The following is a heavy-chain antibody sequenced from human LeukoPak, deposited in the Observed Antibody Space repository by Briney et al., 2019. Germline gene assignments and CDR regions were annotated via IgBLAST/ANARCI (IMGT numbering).Heavy chain of an antibody. Sequence: GGSLRLSCAASGLTFSNAWMSWVRQAPGKGLEWVGRIKSKTDGGTTDYAAPVTGIFTISRVDSKNTLYLQMNSLKTEDTAVYYCTTRGGSFSIFDYWGQGTLVTVSS. CDR1: GLTFSNAW. V-gene: IGHV3-15*01. CDR3: TTRGGSFSIFDY. J-gene: IGHJ4*02. CDR2: IKSKTDGGTT. D-gene: IGHD1-26*01.